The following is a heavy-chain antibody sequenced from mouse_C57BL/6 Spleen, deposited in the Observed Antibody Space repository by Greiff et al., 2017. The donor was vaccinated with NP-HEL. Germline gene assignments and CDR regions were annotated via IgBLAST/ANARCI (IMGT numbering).Heavy chain of an antibody. V-gene: IGHV5-17*01. J-gene: IGHJ3*01. CDR3: AREVTTAY. CDR2: ISSGSSTI. D-gene: IGHD2-2*01. Sequence: EVQVVESGGGLVKPGGSLKLSCAASGFTFSDYGMHWVRQAPEKGLEWVAYISSGSSTIYYADTVKGGFTISRDNAKSTLFLQMTSLRYEETAMYYCAREVTTAYWGQGTLVTVSA. CDR1: GFTFSDYG.